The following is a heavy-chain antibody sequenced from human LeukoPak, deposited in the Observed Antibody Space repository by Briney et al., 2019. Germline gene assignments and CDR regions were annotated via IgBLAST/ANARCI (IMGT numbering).Heavy chain of an antibody. V-gene: IGHV3-15*01. CDR1: GFTFSKVW. CDR3: CGPRGHL. J-gene: IGHJ5*02. Sequence: GGSLRLSCEASGFTFSKVWMSWVRQAPGKGLEWVGRIKRKSDDGTRDYAPPVRGRFTISRDDSKSTVYLQMESLRSEDTGVYYCCGPRGHLWGQGTLVPVSS. D-gene: IGHD2-21*01. CDR2: IKRKSDDGTR.